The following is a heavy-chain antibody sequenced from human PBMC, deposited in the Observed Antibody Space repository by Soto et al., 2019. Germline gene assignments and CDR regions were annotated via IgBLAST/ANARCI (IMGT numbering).Heavy chain of an antibody. Sequence: GGSLRLSCAASGFTFSNAWMNWVRQAPGKGLEWVGRIKSKTDGGTTDYAAPVKGRFTISRDDSKNTLYLQMNSLKTEDTAVYYCTTDLPYVLRFLEWFKYYFDYWGQGTLVTVSS. J-gene: IGHJ4*02. D-gene: IGHD3-3*01. V-gene: IGHV3-15*07. CDR3: TTDLPYVLRFLEWFKYYFDY. CDR1: GFTFSNAW. CDR2: IKSKTDGGTT.